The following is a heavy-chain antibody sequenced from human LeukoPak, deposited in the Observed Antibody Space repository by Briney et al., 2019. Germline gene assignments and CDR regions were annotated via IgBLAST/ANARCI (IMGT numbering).Heavy chain of an antibody. V-gene: IGHV3-23*01. Sequence: PGGSLRLSCAASGFTFSGYSMTWVRQAPGRGLEWVTSISGSGSNTYYADSLKGRFTISRDNSKNTQYLQMSSLRVEDTAVYYCAVDKMYTSNWGFFDYWGQGALVTVSS. CDR1: GFTFSGYS. CDR2: ISGSGSNT. CDR3: AVDKMYTSNWGFFDY. J-gene: IGHJ4*02. D-gene: IGHD7-27*01.